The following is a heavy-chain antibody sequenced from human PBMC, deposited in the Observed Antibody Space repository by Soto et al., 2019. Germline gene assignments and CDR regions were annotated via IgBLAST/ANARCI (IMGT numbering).Heavy chain of an antibody. V-gene: IGHV1-69*12. CDR1: GGTFSNYA. D-gene: IGHD6-19*01. CDR3: ARAAAVAGIYNYHGLDV. J-gene: IGHJ6*02. CDR2: IVPIFGTT. Sequence: VQLVQSGAEVKKPGSSVKVSCKASGGTFSNYAISWVRQAPGQGLEWMGGIVPIFGTTYYAQTFQCRVTIIADDSTTAAYLELSSLRSEDTAMYYCARAAAVAGIYNYHGLDVWGQGTAVSVSS.